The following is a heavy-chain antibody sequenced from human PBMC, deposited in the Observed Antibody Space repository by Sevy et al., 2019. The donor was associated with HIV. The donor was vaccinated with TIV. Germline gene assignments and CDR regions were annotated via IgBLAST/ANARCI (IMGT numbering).Heavy chain of an antibody. CDR3: ARDHVKDGDLGDYYYYAMDV. V-gene: IGHV3-11*01. J-gene: IGHJ6*02. Sequence: GGSLRLSCAASGFTFSDYYMSWIRQAPGKGLEWISYISGSDSTIYYADSVKGRFIISRDNAKNSLYLQMNSLRAEDTAVYYCARDHVKDGDLGDYYYYAMDVWGQGTTVTVSS. CDR2: ISGSDSTI. CDR1: GFTFSDYY. D-gene: IGHD4-17*01.